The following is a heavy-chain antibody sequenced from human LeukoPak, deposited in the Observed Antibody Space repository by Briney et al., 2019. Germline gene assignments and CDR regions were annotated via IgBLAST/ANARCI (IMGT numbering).Heavy chain of an antibody. J-gene: IGHJ4*02. V-gene: IGHV3-48*04. CDR2: ISSSSSTI. CDR3: ASAVIAAAGTNPHDY. D-gene: IGHD6-13*01. CDR1: GFTFSSYS. Sequence: GGSLRLSCAASGFTFSSYSMNWVRQAPGNGLEWVSYISSSSSTIYYADSVKGRFTISRDNAKNSLYLQMNSLRAEDTAVYYCASAVIAAAGTNPHDYWGQGTLVTVSS.